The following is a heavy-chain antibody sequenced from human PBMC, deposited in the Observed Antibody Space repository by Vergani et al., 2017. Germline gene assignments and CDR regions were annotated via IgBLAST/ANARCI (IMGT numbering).Heavy chain of an antibody. CDR3: ARSFIVATKYNDY. J-gene: IGHJ4*02. V-gene: IGHV1-58*02. D-gene: IGHD5-12*01. Sequence: QLVQSGAEVKKPGASVKVSCKASGYTFTSSAMQWVRQARGQRLEWIGWIVVGSGNTNYAQKFQERVTITRDMSTSTAYMELSSLRSEDTAVYYCARSFIVATKYNDYWGQGTLVTVSS. CDR2: IVVGSGNT. CDR1: GYTFTSSA.